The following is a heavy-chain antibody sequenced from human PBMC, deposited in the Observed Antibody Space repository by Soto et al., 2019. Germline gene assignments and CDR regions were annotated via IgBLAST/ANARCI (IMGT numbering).Heavy chain of an antibody. J-gene: IGHJ4*02. CDR1: GFNVDNVY. CDR2: LYTADST. CDR3: ARGMGAAWVTPLSH. D-gene: IGHD2-21*02. Sequence: EVQLVESGGGLIQPGGSLRLSCIASGFNVDNVYMSWVRQAPGKGLEWVSVLYTADSTNYADSVKGRFTISRDSSKKTVYLQMDSLRAEDTAGYYCARGMGAAWVTPLSHWGQGTLVVVSS. V-gene: IGHV3-53*01.